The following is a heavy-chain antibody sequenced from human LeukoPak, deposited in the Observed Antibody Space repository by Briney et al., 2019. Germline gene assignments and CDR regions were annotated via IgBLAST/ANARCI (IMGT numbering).Heavy chain of an antibody. J-gene: IGHJ4*02. V-gene: IGHV3-23*01. CDR3: ANQITMVRGVIIDY. Sequence: GGSLRLSCAASGFTFSSYAMNWVRQAPGKGLEWVSTISGSGGSTYYADSVKGRFTISRDNSKNTLYLQMNSLGAEDTAVYYCANQITMVRGVIIDYWGQGTLVTVSS. CDR2: ISGSGGST. D-gene: IGHD3-10*01. CDR1: GFTFSSYA.